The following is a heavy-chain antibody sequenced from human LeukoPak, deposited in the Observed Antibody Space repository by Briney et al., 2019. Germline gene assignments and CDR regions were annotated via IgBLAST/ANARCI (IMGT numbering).Heavy chain of an antibody. J-gene: IGHJ4*02. CDR1: GYTFTGYY. CDR3: ARDGNFDN. Sequence: GSVRVSCKASGYTFTGYYMHWGGQAPGQGGEGRGWINPKSGDTNIAQKLQGRVTMTSDTSISAIYMQLSRLRSDDTAVYYRARDGNFDNWGQGTLVTVSS. D-gene: IGHD1-26*01. V-gene: IGHV1-2*02. CDR2: INPKSGDT.